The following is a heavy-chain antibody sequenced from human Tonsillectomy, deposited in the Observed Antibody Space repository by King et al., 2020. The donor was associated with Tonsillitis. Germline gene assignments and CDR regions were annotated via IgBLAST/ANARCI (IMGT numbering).Heavy chain of an antibody. V-gene: IGHV3-30*04. J-gene: IGHJ4*02. Sequence: VQLVESGGGVVQPGRSLRLSCAASGFTFRNYAIHWVRQAPGKGLEWVAIISYDGTNKFYPDSVKGRFTISRDSSKNTLYLQINSLRAEDTAVYYCARVRGCWVLDIDYGGQGTLVTVSS. D-gene: IGHD1-26*01. CDR3: ARVRGCWVLDIDY. CDR2: ISYDGTNK. CDR1: GFTFRNYA.